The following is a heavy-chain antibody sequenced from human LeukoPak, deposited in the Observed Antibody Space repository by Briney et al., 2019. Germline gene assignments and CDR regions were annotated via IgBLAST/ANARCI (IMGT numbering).Heavy chain of an antibody. V-gene: IGHV4-34*01. J-gene: IGHJ4*02. CDR1: GGSFSGYY. D-gene: IGHD1-26*01. CDR2: INHSGST. CDR3: ATHYRGSASDY. Sequence: SETLSLTCAVYGGSFSGYYWSWIRQPPGKGLEWIGEINHSGSTNYNPSLKSRVTISVDTSKNQFSLKLSSVTAADTAVYYCATHYRGSASDYWGQGTLVTVSS.